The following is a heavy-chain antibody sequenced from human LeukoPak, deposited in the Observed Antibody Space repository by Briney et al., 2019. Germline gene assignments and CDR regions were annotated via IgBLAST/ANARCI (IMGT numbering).Heavy chain of an antibody. CDR2: INGDGSIT. Sequence: GGSLRLSCAASGFTFTTYWMHWVRQAPGKGLVWVSHINGDGSITSYADSVKGRFTISRDNAKNTLYLQMNSLRAEDTAVYYCARDAVDTADAVWGQGTTVTVSS. J-gene: IGHJ6*02. V-gene: IGHV3-74*01. CDR1: GFTFTTYW. D-gene: IGHD5-18*01. CDR3: ARDAVDTADAV.